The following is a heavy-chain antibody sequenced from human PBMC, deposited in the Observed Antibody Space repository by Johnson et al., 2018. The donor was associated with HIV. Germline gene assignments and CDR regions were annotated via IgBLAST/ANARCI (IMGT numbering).Heavy chain of an antibody. CDR1: GFTFSSYA. D-gene: IGHD6-19*01. Sequence: QVQLVESGGGVVQPGRSLRLSCAASGFTFSSYAMHCVRPAPGKGLEWVAVISYDGSNKYYADSMKGRFTISRDNSKNTLHLQMSRLRPEDKAVYYCAKIGQWRERLDAFDVWGQGTMVTVSS. V-gene: IGHV3-30-3*01. CDR3: AKIGQWRERLDAFDV. J-gene: IGHJ3*01. CDR2: ISYDGSNK.